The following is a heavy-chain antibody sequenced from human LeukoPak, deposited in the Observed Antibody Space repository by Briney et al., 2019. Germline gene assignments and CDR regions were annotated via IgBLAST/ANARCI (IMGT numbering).Heavy chain of an antibody. J-gene: IGHJ4*02. CDR3: ARLRFDFWSGYTHPYFDY. V-gene: IGHV4-39*01. CDR2: IYYSGTT. Sequence: PSETLSLTCTVSGGSISSSSYSWGWIRQPPGKGLEWIGSIYYSGTTYYNPSLKSRVTISVDTSKIQFSLKLGSVAATDTAVYFCARLRFDFWSGYTHPYFDYWGQGTLVTVSS. CDR1: GGSISSSSYS. D-gene: IGHD3-3*01.